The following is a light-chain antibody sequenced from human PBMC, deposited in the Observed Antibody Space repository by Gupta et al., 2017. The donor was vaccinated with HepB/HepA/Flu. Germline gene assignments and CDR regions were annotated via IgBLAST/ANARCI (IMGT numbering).Light chain of an antibody. V-gene: IGKV3-11*01. CDR2: DAS. Sequence: EIVFIQSPATLSLSPGERATLSCRASQSVSSYLAWYQQKPGQAPRLLIYDASNRATGIPARFSGSGSGTDFTLTISSLEPEDFAVYYCQQRSNWPLFTFGPGTKVDIK. CDR1: QSVSSY. J-gene: IGKJ3*01. CDR3: QQRSNWPLFT.